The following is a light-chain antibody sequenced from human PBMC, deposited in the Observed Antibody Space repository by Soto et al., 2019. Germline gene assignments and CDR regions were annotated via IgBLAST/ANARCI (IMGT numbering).Light chain of an antibody. V-gene: IGLV2-14*01. CDR2: DVS. CDR1: SSDVGGYNY. Sequence: QSVLTQPASVSGSPGQSITISCTGTSSDVGGYNYVSWYQQHPGKAPNLMIYDVSNRPSGVSNRFSGSKSGNTASLTISGLQAEDEADYYCSSYARNRDVLFGGGTKLTVL. CDR3: SSYARNRDVL. J-gene: IGLJ2*01.